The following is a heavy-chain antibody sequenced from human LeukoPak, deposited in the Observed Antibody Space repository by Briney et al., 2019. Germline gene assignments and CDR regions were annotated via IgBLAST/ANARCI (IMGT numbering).Heavy chain of an antibody. V-gene: IGHV3-23*01. CDR3: AKEGYYYDSSGYPTPFDY. Sequence: ETLSLTCTVSGGSISSSSYYWGWIRQPPGKGLEWVSAISGSGGSTYYADSVKGRFTISRDNSKNTLYLQMNSLRAEDTAVYYCAKEGYYYDSSGYPTPFDYWGQGTLVTVSS. CDR1: GGSISSSSYY. J-gene: IGHJ4*02. D-gene: IGHD3-22*01. CDR2: ISGSGGST.